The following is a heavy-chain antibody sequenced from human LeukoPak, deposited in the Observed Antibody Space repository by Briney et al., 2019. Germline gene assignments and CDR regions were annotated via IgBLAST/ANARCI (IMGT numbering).Heavy chain of an antibody. Sequence: GGSLRLSCAASGFTFDDYGMSWVRHAPGKGLEWVSGINWNGGSTGYADSVKGRFTISRDNAKNSLYLQMNSLRAEDTALYYCATDCSGGSCYSAADYWGQGTLVTVSS. CDR2: INWNGGST. J-gene: IGHJ4*02. CDR3: ATDCSGGSCYSAADY. V-gene: IGHV3-20*04. D-gene: IGHD2-15*01. CDR1: GFTFDDYG.